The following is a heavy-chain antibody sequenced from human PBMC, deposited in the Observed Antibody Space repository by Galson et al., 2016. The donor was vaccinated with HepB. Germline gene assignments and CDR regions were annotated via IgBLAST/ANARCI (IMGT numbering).Heavy chain of an antibody. CDR1: GFTLTSYG. V-gene: IGHV3-33*01. CDR2: IWFDGSNK. CDR3: ARVSSGWFGSH. J-gene: IGHJ4*02. D-gene: IGHD3-22*01. Sequence: SLRLSCAASGFTLTSYGMHWVRQAPGKGLEWVAVIWFDGSNKYYADSVKGRFTISRDNSKNTLYLQMNSLRAEDTAVYFCARVSSGWFGSHWGQGTPVTVSS.